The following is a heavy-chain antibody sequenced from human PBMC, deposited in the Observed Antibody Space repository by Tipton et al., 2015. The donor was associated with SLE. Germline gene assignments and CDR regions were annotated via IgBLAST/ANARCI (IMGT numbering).Heavy chain of an antibody. CDR3: ARQKRTYDS. J-gene: IGHJ4*02. V-gene: IGHV3-11*03. CDR2: VSSSNSYT. D-gene: IGHD3/OR15-3a*01. CDR1: GFTLSYFY. Sequence: SLRLSCVASGFTLSYFYMGWVRQAPGRGLEWVSYVSSSNSYTNYADSVKGRFTISRDNAKNSLYLQMNSLRAEDTAIYFCARQKRTYDSWGQGTLVTVSS.